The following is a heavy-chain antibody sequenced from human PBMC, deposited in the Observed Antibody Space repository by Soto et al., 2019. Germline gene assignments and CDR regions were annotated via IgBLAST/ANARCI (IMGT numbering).Heavy chain of an antibody. V-gene: IGHV1-69*01. CDR2: IIPMYGPA. J-gene: IGHJ5*02. Sequence: QVPLVQSGAEVKKPGSSVTVSCKASGGTFSSYAIHWVRQAPGQGIEWMGGIIPMYGPAKYAQRFQGRVTITADESTPTVYKELNSLTSQDTAVYYCARVTSMVRGVIDNWFDPWGHGTLVTVSS. CDR3: ARVTSMVRGVIDNWFDP. CDR1: GGTFSSYA. D-gene: IGHD3-10*01.